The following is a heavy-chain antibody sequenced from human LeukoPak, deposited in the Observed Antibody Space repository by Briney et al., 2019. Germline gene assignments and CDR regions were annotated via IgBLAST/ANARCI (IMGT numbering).Heavy chain of an antibody. CDR1: GYTFSGYY. CDR2: INPNSGGA. CDR3: ATSTTLTTVTKYRSFDP. J-gene: IGHJ5*02. V-gene: IGHV1-2*02. D-gene: IGHD4-17*01. Sequence: ASVKVSCKASGYTFSGYYIHWVRQAPGQGLEWMGWINPNSGGANYAQKFQGRVTMTRDTSITTAYMELSRLRSDDTAVYYCATSTTLTTVTKYRSFDPWGQGTLVTVSS.